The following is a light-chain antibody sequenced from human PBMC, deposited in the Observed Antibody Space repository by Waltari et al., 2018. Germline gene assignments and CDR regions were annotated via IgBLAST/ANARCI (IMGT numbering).Light chain of an antibody. CDR2: DGD. CDR1: SSNIGAGYD. V-gene: IGLV1-40*01. CDR3: QSYDTNLRAV. J-gene: IGLJ3*02. Sequence: QSVLTQPPSVSGATGQRVTISCPGSSSNIGAGYDVYWYQQLPGTAPKLLISDGDSRASGVPDRFSASKSGSSASLAISGLQAEDEADYYCQSYDTNLRAVFGGGTRLTVL.